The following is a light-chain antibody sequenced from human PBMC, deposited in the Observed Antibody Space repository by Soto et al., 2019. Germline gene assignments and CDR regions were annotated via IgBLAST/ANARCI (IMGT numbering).Light chain of an antibody. CDR1: QDIHNY. CDR2: AAS. J-gene: IGKJ1*01. Sequence: AVLLTQSPSSFSASTGDRATITCRASQDIHNYLAWYKQVPGKAPKLLLYAASILQTGVPSRFSGSGSGTDFTLTIDRLQSEDFATYFCQHYYNYPWTFGQGTTVE. CDR3: QHYYNYPWT. V-gene: IGKV1-8*01.